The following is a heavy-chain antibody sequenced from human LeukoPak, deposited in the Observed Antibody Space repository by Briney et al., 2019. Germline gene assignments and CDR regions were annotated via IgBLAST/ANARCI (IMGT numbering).Heavy chain of an antibody. J-gene: IGHJ4*02. CDR1: GFVFTIYT. V-gene: IGHV3-64D*06. CDR2: ISGSGNGFSI. D-gene: IGHD3-9*01. CDR3: AKGRLPIYVLRYFDWSFDY. Sequence: GGSLRLSCSASGFVFTIYTMYWVRQAPGKGPEYVSTISGSGNGFSIYYADSVKGRFTISRDDSKSILYLQMNGLRSEDTAVYYCAKGRLPIYVLRYFDWSFDYWGQGTLVTVSS.